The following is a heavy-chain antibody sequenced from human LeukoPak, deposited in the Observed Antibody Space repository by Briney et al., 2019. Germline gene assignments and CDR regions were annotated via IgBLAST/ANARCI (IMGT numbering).Heavy chain of an antibody. CDR2: IYYSGST. CDR1: GGSISSSSYY. J-gene: IGHJ4*02. D-gene: IGHD6-13*01. Sequence: SETLSLTCTVSGGSISSSSYYWGWIRQPPGKGLEWIGSIYYSGSTYYNPSLKSRVTISVDTSKNQFSLKLSSVTAADTAVYYCARQPPRAAASPDYFDYWGQGTLVTVSS. CDR3: ARQPPRAAASPDYFDY. V-gene: IGHV4-39*01.